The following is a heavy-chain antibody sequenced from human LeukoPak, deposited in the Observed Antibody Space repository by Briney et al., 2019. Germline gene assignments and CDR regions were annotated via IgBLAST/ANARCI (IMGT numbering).Heavy chain of an antibody. CDR3: ARDHYGGYAYSDY. D-gene: IGHD5-12*01. J-gene: IGHJ4*02. CDR1: GFTFSSYG. V-gene: IGHV3-33*01. Sequence: GRSLRLSCAASGFTFSSYGMHWVRQAPGKGLEWVAIIWYDESNKYYADSVKGRFTISRDNSKNTLYLQMNSLRAEDTAVYYCARDHYGGYAYSDYWGQGALVIVSS. CDR2: IWYDESNK.